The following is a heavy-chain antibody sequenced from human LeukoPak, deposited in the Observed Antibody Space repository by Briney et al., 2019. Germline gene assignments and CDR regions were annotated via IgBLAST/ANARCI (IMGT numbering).Heavy chain of an antibody. CDR3: ARSTAYGGYSGIDYYFDY. Sequence: ASVKVSCKASGGTFSSYAISWVRQAPGQGLEWMGGIIPTFGTANYAQKFQGRVTITADESTSTAYMELSSLRSEDTAVYYCARSTAYGGYSGIDYYFDYWGQGTLVTVSS. J-gene: IGHJ4*02. V-gene: IGHV1-69*13. CDR1: GGTFSSYA. CDR2: IIPTFGTA. D-gene: IGHD5-12*01.